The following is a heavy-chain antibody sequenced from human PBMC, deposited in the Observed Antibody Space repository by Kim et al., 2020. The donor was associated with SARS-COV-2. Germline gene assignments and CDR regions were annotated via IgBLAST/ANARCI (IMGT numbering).Heavy chain of an antibody. CDR2: IWYDGSNK. Sequence: GGSLRLSCAASGFTFSRYGMHWVRQAPGKGLEGVAVIWYDGSNKYYADSVKGRFTISRDNSKNTLYLQMNSLRAEDTAVYYCARTVSRDGYDDFEYWGQG. CDR3: ARTVSRDGYDDFEY. CDR1: GFTFSRYG. D-gene: IGHD5-12*01. V-gene: IGHV3-33*01. J-gene: IGHJ4*02.